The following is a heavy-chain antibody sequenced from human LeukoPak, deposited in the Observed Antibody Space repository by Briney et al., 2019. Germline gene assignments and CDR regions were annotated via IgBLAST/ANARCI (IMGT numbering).Heavy chain of an antibody. Sequence: SETLSLTCAVYGGSFSGYYWSWIRQPPGRGLEWIGEINHSGGTNYNPSLKSRVTISVDTSKNQFSADTAVYYCATLTVVTPLGGWFDPWGQGTLVTVSS. V-gene: IGHV4-34*01. CDR1: GGSFSGYY. J-gene: IGHJ5*02. CDR3: ATLTVVTPLGGWFDP. CDR2: INHSGGT. D-gene: IGHD4-23*01.